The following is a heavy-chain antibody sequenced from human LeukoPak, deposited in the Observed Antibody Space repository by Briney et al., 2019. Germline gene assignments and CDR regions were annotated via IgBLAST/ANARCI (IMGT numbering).Heavy chain of an antibody. V-gene: IGHV3-53*01. CDR1: GFTVSSNY. J-gene: IGHJ4*02. D-gene: IGHD3-22*01. Sequence: GGSLSLSCAASGFTVSSNYMSWVRQAPGKGLEWVSVIYSGGSTYYADSVKGRFTISRDNSKNTLYLQMNSLRAEDTAVYYCARDYYDSSGYRSYWGQGTLVTVSS. CDR2: IYSGGST. CDR3: ARDYYDSSGYRSY.